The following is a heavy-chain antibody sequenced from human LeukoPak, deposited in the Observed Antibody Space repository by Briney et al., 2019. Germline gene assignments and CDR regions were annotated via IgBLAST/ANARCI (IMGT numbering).Heavy chain of an antibody. J-gene: IGHJ3*02. CDR1: GFTFSTHD. V-gene: IGHV3-48*01. CDR3: ANMLPVAAAEGDAFDI. CDR2: INSRSSTI. Sequence: GGSLRLSCAASGFTFSTHDVNWVRQAPGKGLEWVSFINSRSSTIYYADSVKGRFTISRDNFKNTLYLQMNSLRAEDTAVYYCANMLPVAAAEGDAFDIWGQGTMVTVSS. D-gene: IGHD6-13*01.